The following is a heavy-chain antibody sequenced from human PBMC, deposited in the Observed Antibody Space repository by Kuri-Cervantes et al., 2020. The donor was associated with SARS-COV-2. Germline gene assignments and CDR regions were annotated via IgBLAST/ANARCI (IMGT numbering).Heavy chain of an antibody. J-gene: IGHJ4*02. V-gene: IGHV3-23*01. CDR2: ISGSGGST. CDR1: GFTFSSYT. D-gene: IGHD2-2*01. CDR3: ARDSPEDIVVVPAAMEPYYFDY. Sequence: GESLKISCAASGFTFSSYTMSWVRQAPGKGLEWVSGISGSGGSTYYADSVKGRFTISRDNSKDTLFLQMNSLRAEDTAVYYCARDSPEDIVVVPAAMEPYYFDYWGQGTLVTVSS.